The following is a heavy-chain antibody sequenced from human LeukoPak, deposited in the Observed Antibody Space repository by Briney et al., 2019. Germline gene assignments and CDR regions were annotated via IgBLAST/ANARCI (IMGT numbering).Heavy chain of an antibody. J-gene: IGHJ4*02. Sequence: GGSLRLSCAASGFTFSSYAMHWVRQAPGKGLEWVSYISSGSSSISYADSVKGRFTISRDNAKNSLYLQMNSLRDEDTAVYYCARVRWASYYFEYWGQGTLVTVSS. CDR1: GFTFSSYA. CDR3: ARVRWASYYFEY. D-gene: IGHD4-23*01. CDR2: ISSGSSSI. V-gene: IGHV3-48*02.